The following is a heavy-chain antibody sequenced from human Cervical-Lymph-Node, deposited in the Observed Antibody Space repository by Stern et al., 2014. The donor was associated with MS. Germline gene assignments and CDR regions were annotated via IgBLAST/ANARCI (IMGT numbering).Heavy chain of an antibody. Sequence: VQLVESWGGVVQPGNSLRLSCTSSGFMFSSYGMHWVRQAPGTGLAWAAFVWHDGSNKQYADSVKGRFPISRDNSRNTLYPQMNSLRAEDTAVYYCARDPWGRLRWYFAYWGQGTLVTVS. D-gene: IGHD4-23*01. J-gene: IGHJ4*02. CDR3: ARDPWGRLRWYFAY. CDR1: GFMFSSYG. V-gene: IGHV3-33*01. CDR2: VWHDGSNK.